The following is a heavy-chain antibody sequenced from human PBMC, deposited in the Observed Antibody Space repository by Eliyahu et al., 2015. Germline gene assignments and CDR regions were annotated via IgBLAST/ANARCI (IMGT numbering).Heavy chain of an antibody. CDR3: ARGYCSGGSCYSYVDY. CDR1: GFXFXXYG. CDR2: IWYDGSNK. D-gene: IGHD2-15*01. Sequence: QVQLVESGGGVVQPGRSLRLSCAASGFXFXXYGMHWVRQAPGKGLEWVAVIWYDGSNKYYADSVKGRFTISRDNSKNTLYLQMNSLRAEDTAVYYCARGYCSGGSCYSYVDYWGQGTLVTVSS. V-gene: IGHV3-33*01. J-gene: IGHJ4*02.